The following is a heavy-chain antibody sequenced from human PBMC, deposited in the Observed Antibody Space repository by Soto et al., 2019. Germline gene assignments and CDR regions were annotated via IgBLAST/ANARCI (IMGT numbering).Heavy chain of an antibody. Sequence: PGGSLRLSCAASGFTVSSSYMSWVRQAPGKGLEWVSVIYSGGSTFYADSVKGRFTISRDNSKNTLFLQMNSLRAEDSAVYYCVRVYGMAGITRAFDYWGQGTLVTVSS. CDR3: VRVYGMAGITRAFDY. D-gene: IGHD6-19*01. V-gene: IGHV3-53*01. CDR2: IYSGGST. J-gene: IGHJ4*02. CDR1: GFTVSSSY.